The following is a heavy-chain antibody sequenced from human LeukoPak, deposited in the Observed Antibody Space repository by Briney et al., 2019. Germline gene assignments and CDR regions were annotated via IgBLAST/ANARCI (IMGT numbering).Heavy chain of an antibody. CDR2: FAYTGST. J-gene: IGHJ4*02. CDR1: SGSISTDC. Sequence: SETLSLTCTVSSGSISTDCWSWIRQPPGKGLELIGFFAYTGSTNYNPSFKSRVTISLDTSKNQFSPKLSSVTAADTAVYYCARTQSGSYYMGYFDFWGQGTLVTVSS. V-gene: IGHV4-59*01. D-gene: IGHD1-26*01. CDR3: ARTQSGSYYMGYFDF.